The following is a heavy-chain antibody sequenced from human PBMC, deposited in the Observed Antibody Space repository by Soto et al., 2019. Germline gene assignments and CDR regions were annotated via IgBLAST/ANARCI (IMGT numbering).Heavy chain of an antibody. V-gene: IGHV1-69*12. D-gene: IGHD6-13*01. Sequence: QVQLVQSGAEVKKPGSSVKVSCKASGGTFSSYAISWVRQAPGQGLEWMGGIIPIFGTANYAQKFQGRVTMTADESTSTAYMELSSLRSEDTAVYYCARATTIAAAGTPVDYYYYYGMDVWGQGTTVTVSS. CDR3: ARATTIAAAGTPVDYYYYYGMDV. CDR1: GGTFSSYA. CDR2: IIPIFGTA. J-gene: IGHJ6*02.